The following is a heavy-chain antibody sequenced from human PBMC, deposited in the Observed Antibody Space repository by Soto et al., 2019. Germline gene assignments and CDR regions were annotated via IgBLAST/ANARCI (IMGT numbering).Heavy chain of an antibody. CDR3: AKDRIVPTVTTRNLLDGSYFDY. CDR1: GFTFSSYA. CDR2: ISGSGGST. Sequence: GGSLRLSCAASGFTFSSYAMSWVRQAPGKGLEWVSAISGSGGSTYYADSVKGRFTISRDNSKNTLYLQMNSLRAEDTAVYYCAKDRIVPTVTTRNLLDGSYFDYWGQGTLVTVSS. D-gene: IGHD4-17*01. V-gene: IGHV3-23*01. J-gene: IGHJ4*02.